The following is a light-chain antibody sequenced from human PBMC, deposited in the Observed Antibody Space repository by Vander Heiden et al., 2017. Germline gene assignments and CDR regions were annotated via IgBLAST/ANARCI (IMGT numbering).Light chain of an antibody. CDR2: EVN. V-gene: IGLV2-14*01. J-gene: IGLJ1*01. Sequence: QSALTQPASVSAFPGQSITISCTGTRSDVGDHNHVSWYQQHPGKVPKFLIYEVNNRPSGVSNRFSGSKSGNTASLTISGLQAEDEADYYCSSYTSSSTLVFGTGTKVTVL. CDR3: SSYTSSSTLV. CDR1: RSDVGDHNH.